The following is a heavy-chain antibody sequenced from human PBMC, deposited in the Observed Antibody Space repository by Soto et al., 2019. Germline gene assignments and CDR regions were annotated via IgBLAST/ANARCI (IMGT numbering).Heavy chain of an antibody. CDR2: IRGSGFKK. CDR3: AKHQGVELLPLGTVDWFDP. CDR1: GFIFQNFG. Sequence: XGSLRLSFAASGFIFQNFGMSGVRQAPGKGLEWSSSIRGSGFKKYYADSVKGRFSISRDNSKSTVYLELNNLSAEGTAVYHCAKHQGVELLPLGTVDWFDPWGQGSVVTV. D-gene: IGHD2-15*01. J-gene: IGHJ5*02. V-gene: IGHV3-23*01.